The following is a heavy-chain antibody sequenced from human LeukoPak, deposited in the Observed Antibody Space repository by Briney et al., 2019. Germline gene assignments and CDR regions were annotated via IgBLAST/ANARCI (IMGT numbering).Heavy chain of an antibody. CDR1: GDTFITYA. CDR2: IIPKFGTA. D-gene: IGHD4-17*01. J-gene: IGHJ4*01. CDR3: ARGCFGHIGYYTDD. V-gene: IGHV1-69*13. Sequence: SVKVSCTASGDTFITYASTWVRQAPGQGLQWVGEIIPKFGTANFAQKLEGRVTITADESTTTAYLQLNSLTYEDTAIYYCARGCFGHIGYYTDDWGQGTPVTVSS.